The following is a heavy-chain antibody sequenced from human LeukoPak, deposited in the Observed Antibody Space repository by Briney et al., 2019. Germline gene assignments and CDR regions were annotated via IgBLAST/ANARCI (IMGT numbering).Heavy chain of an antibody. CDR3: ARSRNDYYYYYGMDV. CDR1: GFTFSSYW. V-gene: IGHV3-7*01. J-gene: IGHJ6*02. CDR2: IKQDGSEK. Sequence: GRSLRLSCAASGFTFSSYWMSWVRQAPGKGLEWVANIKQDGSEKYYVDSVKGRFTISRDNAKNSLYLQMNSLRAEDTAVYYCARSRNDYYYYYGMDVWGQGTTVTVSS.